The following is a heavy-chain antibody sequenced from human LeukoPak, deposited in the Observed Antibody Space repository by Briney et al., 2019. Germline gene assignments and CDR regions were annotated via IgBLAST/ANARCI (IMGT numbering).Heavy chain of an antibody. CDR2: IYSGGNT. J-gene: IGHJ6*03. V-gene: IGHV3-66*02. Sequence: GGSLRLSCAASGFTVSSNYMSWVRQAPGKGLEWVSVIYSGGNTYYADSVKGRFTISRDNSKNTLYLQMNSLRAEDTAVYYCASGDGYNYDYYYYMDVWGKGTTLTVSS. CDR1: GFTVSSNY. D-gene: IGHD5-24*01. CDR3: ASGDGYNYDYYYYMDV.